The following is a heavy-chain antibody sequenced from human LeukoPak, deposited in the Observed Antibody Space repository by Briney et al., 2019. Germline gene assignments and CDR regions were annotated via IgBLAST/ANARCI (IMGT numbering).Heavy chain of an antibody. Sequence: SETLSLTRTVSRGSISIYSWSWIRQPPFKSPECNGYMSYSVSTNYNPSLESQVTISVDTYKNQFSLKLTSVTAADTAVFYCARHGSGGRAFDIWGQGTMVTVSS. J-gene: IGHJ3*02. V-gene: IGHV4-59*08. CDR1: RGSISIYS. CDR3: ARHGSGGRAFDI. D-gene: IGHD1-26*01. CDR2: MSYSVST.